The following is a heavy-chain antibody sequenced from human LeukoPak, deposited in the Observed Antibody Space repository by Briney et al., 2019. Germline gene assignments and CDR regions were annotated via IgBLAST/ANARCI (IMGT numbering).Heavy chain of an antibody. J-gene: IGHJ4*02. Sequence: PGGSLRLSCAASGFTFSSYEMNWVRQAPGKGLEWVSYISSSGSTIYYADSVKGRFTISRDNAKNSRYVQMNSLRAEDTAVYYCANGPYLAGSWYREYYFDYWGQGTLVTVSS. V-gene: IGHV3-48*03. CDR2: ISSSGSTI. CDR3: ANGPYLAGSWYREYYFDY. CDR1: GFTFSSYE. D-gene: IGHD6-13*01.